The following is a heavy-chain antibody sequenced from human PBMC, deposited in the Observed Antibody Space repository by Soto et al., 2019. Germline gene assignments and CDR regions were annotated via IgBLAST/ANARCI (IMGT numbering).Heavy chain of an antibody. CDR1: GGSISGYY. D-gene: IGHD6-13*01. Sequence: SETLSLTCTVSGGSISGYYWSWIRQPPGKGLEWIGYIYYSGSTNYNPSLKSRVTISVDTSKNKFSLKLSSVTAADTAVYYCARGHRAAGPGVFDYWGQGTLVTVSS. V-gene: IGHV4-59*01. CDR3: ARGHRAAGPGVFDY. CDR2: IYYSGST. J-gene: IGHJ4*02.